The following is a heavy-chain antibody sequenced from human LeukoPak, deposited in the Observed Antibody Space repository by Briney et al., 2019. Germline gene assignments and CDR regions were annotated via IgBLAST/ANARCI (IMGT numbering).Heavy chain of an antibody. V-gene: IGHV5-51*01. CDR2: IYPDDSDT. CDR3: VRRCGSSGTINPFDP. D-gene: IGHD3-10*01. Sequence: RGESLKISCETSGYSFTTYWIGWGRQMPGTGLEWVGAIYPDDSDTRYSPSFQGQVVISADRSIRTAYLQWNSLKTSDTAMYYCVRRCGSSGTINPFDPWGKEPLVTVSS. J-gene: IGHJ5*02. CDR1: GYSFTTYW.